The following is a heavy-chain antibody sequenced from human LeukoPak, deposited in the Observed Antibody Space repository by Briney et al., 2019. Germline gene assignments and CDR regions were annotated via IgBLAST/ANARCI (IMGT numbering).Heavy chain of an antibody. J-gene: IGHJ4*02. CDR2: ISSSGST. CDR1: GGSISSYY. CDR3: ARDLDWNYADY. D-gene: IGHD1-7*01. Sequence: SETLSLTCTVSGGSISSYYWSWIRQPAGKRLEWIGRISSSGSTNYNPSLKSRVTMSVDSSKNQFSLILISVTAAHTAVYYCARDLDWNYADYWGQGTLVTVSS. V-gene: IGHV4-4*07.